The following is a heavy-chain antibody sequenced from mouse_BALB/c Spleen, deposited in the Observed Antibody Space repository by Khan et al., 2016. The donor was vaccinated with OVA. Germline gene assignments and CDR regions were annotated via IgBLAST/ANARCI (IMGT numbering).Heavy chain of an antibody. CDR1: GFTFSDYG. V-gene: IGHV5-15*02. J-gene: IGHJ4*01. CDR2: ISSLTYSI. CDR3: ARSWAMDY. Sequence: EVELVESGGGLVQPGGSRKLSCAASGFTFSDYGLAWVRQAPGKGPEWVAFISSLTYSIYYADTVTGRFTFSRENAKNTLYLEMSSLRSEDTAMYYCARSWAMDYWGQGTSVTVSS.